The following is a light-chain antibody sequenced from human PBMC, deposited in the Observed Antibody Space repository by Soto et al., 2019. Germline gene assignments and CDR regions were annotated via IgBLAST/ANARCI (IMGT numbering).Light chain of an antibody. V-gene: IGKV1-17*03. CDR2: GAS. Sequence: DIQMTQSPSAMSASVGDRVTITCRASQGIHKYLAWFQQKPGKVPKRLIYGASSLQSGVPSRFSGSGSGTEFTLTISSLQPEVLATYVCQQHNFDPPTFGHGTRLE. J-gene: IGKJ5*01. CDR1: QGIHKY. CDR3: QQHNFDPPT.